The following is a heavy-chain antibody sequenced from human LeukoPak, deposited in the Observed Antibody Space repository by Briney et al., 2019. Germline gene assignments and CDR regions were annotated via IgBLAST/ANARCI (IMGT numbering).Heavy chain of an antibody. J-gene: IGHJ3*02. Sequence: PSETLSLTCSVSGGSISNYYWSWIRQPPGKGLEWIGYIYYSGSTNYNPSLKSRVTISVDTSKNQFSLKLGSVTAADTAVYYCARLRRYCSSTSCYRRQAFDIWGQGTMVTVSS. D-gene: IGHD2-2*01. CDR3: ARLRRYCSSTSCYRRQAFDI. V-gene: IGHV4-59*08. CDR2: IYYSGST. CDR1: GGSISNYY.